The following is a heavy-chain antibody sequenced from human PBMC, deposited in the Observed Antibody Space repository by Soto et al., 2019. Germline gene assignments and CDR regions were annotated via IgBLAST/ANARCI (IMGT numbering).Heavy chain of an antibody. CDR3: VRGDNWNDEASDY. V-gene: IGHV3-33*01. CDR1: GFTFSSYG. Sequence: GGSLRLSCAASGFTFSSYGMHWVRQAPGKGLEWVAVIWYDGSNKYYADFVKGRFTISRDNSKNTLYLQMNSLRAEDTAVYYCVRGDNWNDEASDYWGQGTLVTVSS. D-gene: IGHD1-1*01. CDR2: IWYDGSNK. J-gene: IGHJ4*02.